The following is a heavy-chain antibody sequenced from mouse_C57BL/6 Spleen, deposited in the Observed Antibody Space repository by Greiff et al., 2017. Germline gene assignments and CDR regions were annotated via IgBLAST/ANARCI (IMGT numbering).Heavy chain of an antibody. CDR3: ARYRDLLWYFDV. CDR2: INTTNGGT. J-gene: IGHJ1*03. Sequence: EVQLQQSGPELVKPGASVKISCKASGYTFTDYYMNWVKQSHGKSLEWIGDINTTNGGTSYNQKFKGKATLTVDKSSSTAYMELRSLTSEDSAVYYCARYRDLLWYFDVWGTGTTVTVSS. CDR1: GYTFTDYY. D-gene: IGHD2-1*01. V-gene: IGHV1-26*01.